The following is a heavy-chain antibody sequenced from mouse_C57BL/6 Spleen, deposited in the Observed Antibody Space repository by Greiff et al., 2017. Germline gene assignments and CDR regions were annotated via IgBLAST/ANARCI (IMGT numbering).Heavy chain of an antibody. CDR3: TEDEDDGAYAMDY. CDR2: IDPETGGT. D-gene: IGHD1-2*01. CDR1: GYTFTDYE. J-gene: IGHJ4*01. Sequence: QVQLQQSGAELVRPGASVTLSCKASGYTFTDYEMHWVKQTPVHGLEWIGAIDPETGGTAYNQKFKGKAILTADKSSSTAYMELRSLTSEDSAVYYCTEDEDDGAYAMDYWGQGTSVTVSS. V-gene: IGHV1-15*01.